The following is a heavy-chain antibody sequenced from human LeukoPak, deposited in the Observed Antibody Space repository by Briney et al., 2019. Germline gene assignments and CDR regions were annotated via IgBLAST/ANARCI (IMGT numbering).Heavy chain of an antibody. CDR3: AKEGNNWFNPFDY. J-gene: IGHJ4*02. CDR2: ISSSSSYI. CDR1: GFTFSSYT. V-gene: IGHV3-21*01. D-gene: IGHD1-1*01. Sequence: PGGSLRLSCAASGFTFSSYTMSWVRQAPGKGLEWVSSISSSSSYIYYADSVKGRFTISRDNAKNSLYLQMNSLRVEDTAVYYCAKEGNNWFNPFDYWGQGTLVTVSS.